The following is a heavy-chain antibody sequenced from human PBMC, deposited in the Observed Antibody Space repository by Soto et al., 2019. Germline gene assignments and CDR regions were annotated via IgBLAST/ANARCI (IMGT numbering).Heavy chain of an antibody. CDR3: TTDCSSTSCYGDGAFDI. Sequence: EVQLVESGGGLVKPGGSLRLSCAASGLSFSNAWMTWVRQVPGKGLEWVDRIKSKNRNGATDYAAPVEGRFTISRDDSKSTLYLQMNSLKTEDTAVYYCTTDCSSTSCYGDGAFDIWGQGTMVTVSS. CDR2: IKSKNRNGAT. D-gene: IGHD2-2*01. V-gene: IGHV3-15*01. J-gene: IGHJ3*02. CDR1: GLSFSNAW.